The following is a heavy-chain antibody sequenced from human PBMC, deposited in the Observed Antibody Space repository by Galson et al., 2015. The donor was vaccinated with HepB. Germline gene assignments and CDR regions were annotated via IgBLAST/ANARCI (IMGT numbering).Heavy chain of an antibody. V-gene: IGHV3-21*01. CDR1: GFSFSSYS. D-gene: IGHD4-23*01. CDR2: ISTTSTNL. CDR3: ARGRWLDDTPLHTDY. Sequence: SLRLSCAASGFSFSSYSMNWVRQAPGKGLEWVSSISTTSTNLYYADSVKGRFTISRDNAKKSLYLQMNSLRAEDTAVYYCARGRWLDDTPLHTDYWGQGNLVTVSS. J-gene: IGHJ4*02.